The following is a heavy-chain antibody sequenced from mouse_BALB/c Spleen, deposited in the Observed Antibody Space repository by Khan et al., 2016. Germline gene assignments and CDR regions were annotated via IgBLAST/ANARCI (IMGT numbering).Heavy chain of an antibody. CDR1: GFDFSRYW. CDR3: ERRGCYFSMDN. Sequence: EVKLLESGGGLVQPGGSLKLSCAASGFDFSRYWMRWVRQAPGKGLEWIGEINPDSSKINYTPSLKDKFIISRDNAKNTLYLQMSKVRSEDTALYSCERRGCYFSMDNWGQGTSVTVSS. V-gene: IGHV4-1*02. CDR2: INPDSSKI. D-gene: IGHD2-12*01. J-gene: IGHJ4*01.